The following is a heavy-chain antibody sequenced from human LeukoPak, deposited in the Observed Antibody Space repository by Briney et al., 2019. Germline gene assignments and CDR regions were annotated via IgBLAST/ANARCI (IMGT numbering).Heavy chain of an antibody. CDR2: IYYTGST. J-gene: IGHJ4*02. D-gene: IGHD1-1*01. CDR3: ASGTTGTTGLGY. Sequence: SETLSLTCTVSGGSISNYYWNWIRQPPGKGLEWIGYIYYTGSTNYNPSLESRVTISVDTSKNEFSLKVRSVTAADTAVYYCASGTTGTTGLGYWGQGTLVTVSS. V-gene: IGHV4-59*01. CDR1: GGSISNYY.